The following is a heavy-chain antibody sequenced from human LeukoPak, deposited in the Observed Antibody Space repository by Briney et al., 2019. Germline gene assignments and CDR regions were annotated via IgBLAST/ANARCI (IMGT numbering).Heavy chain of an antibody. J-gene: IGHJ4*02. Sequence: GGSLRLSCAASGFTFSSYAMSWVRQAPGKGLEWVSAISGSGGSTYYADSVKGRFTISRDNSKNTLYLQMNSLRAEDTAVYYCARTDDFWSGYLGSYYFDYWGQGTLVTVSS. V-gene: IGHV3-23*01. D-gene: IGHD3-3*01. CDR3: ARTDDFWSGYLGSYYFDY. CDR2: ISGSGGST. CDR1: GFTFSSYA.